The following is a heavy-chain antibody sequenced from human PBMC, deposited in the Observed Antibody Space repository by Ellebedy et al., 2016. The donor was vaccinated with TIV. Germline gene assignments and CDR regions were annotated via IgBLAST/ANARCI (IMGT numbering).Heavy chain of an antibody. CDR1: GFSFRDYG. J-gene: IGHJ4*02. V-gene: IGHV3-33*01. D-gene: IGHD6-19*01. CDR2: IWYDGINK. CDR3: AGDPPRSGWALDC. Sequence: PGGSLRPSCAASGFSFRDYGMHWVRQAPGKGLEWVAFIWYDGINKYYADSVKGRFTISRDNSKNTLYLQMNSLRVDDTAVYYCAGDPPRSGWALDCWGQGTLVTVPP.